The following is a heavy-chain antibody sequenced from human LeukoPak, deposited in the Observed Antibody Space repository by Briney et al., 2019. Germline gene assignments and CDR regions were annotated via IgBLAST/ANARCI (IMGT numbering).Heavy chain of an antibody. CDR1: GGTFSSYA. V-gene: IGHV1-69*13. Sequence: ASVKVSCKASGGTFSSYAISWVRQAPGQGLEWMGGIIPIFGTANYAQKFQGRVTITADESTSTAYMELSSLRSEDTAVYYCARDPDGAIETYFDYWGQGTLVTVSS. J-gene: IGHJ4*02. CDR3: ARDPDGAIETYFDY. CDR2: IIPIFGTA. D-gene: IGHD1-26*01.